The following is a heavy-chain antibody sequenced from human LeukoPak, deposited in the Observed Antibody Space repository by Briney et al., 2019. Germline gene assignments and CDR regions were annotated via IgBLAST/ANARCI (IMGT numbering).Heavy chain of an antibody. D-gene: IGHD1-20*01. V-gene: IGHV5-51*01. CDR1: GYSFTSYW. CDR2: IYPGDSDT. Sequence: GESLKISCKGSGYSFTSYWVGWVRQMPGKGLEWMGIIYPGDSDTRYSPSFQGQVTISADKSISTAYMELSRLRSDDTAVYYCARGYNWNPYNGFDIWGQGTMVTVSS. J-gene: IGHJ3*02. CDR3: ARGYNWNPYNGFDI.